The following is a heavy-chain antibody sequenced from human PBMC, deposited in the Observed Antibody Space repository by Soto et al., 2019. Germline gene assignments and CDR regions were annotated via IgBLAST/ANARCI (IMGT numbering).Heavy chain of an antibody. CDR2: IYHSGST. J-gene: IGHJ6*02. D-gene: IGHD1-26*01. V-gene: IGHV4-4*02. CDR1: GGSISSSNW. CDR3: ARVSGSYYYGMDV. Sequence: SETLSLTCAVSGGSISSSNWWSWVRQPPGKGLEWIGEIYHSGSTNYNPSLKSRVTISVDKSKNQFSLKLSSVTAADTAVYYCARVSGSYYYGMDVWGQGTTVTVCS.